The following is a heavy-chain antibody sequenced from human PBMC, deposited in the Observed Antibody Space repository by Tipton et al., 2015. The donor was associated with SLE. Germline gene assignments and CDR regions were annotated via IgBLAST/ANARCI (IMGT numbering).Heavy chain of an antibody. D-gene: IGHD3-10*01. CDR3: ARGVLRGGWCFDL. J-gene: IGHJ2*01. Sequence: SLRLSCAASGFTFSSYEMNWVRQAPGKGLEWVSSISSSGSTIHYTDSVKGRFTISRDNAKNSLYLQMNSLRAEDTAVYYCARGVLRGGWCFDLWGRGTLVTVSS. CDR1: GFTFSSYE. V-gene: IGHV3-48*03. CDR2: ISSSGSTI.